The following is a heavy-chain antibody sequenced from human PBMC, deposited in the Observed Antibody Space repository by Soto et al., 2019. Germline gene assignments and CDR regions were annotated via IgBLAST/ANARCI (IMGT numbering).Heavy chain of an antibody. CDR3: ARGPPPTVTTGVYYFDY. J-gene: IGHJ4*02. D-gene: IGHD4-17*01. Sequence: SETLSLTCAVYGGNFSGYYWSWIRQPPGKGLEWIGEINHSGSTNYNPSLKSRVTISVDTSKNQFSLKLSSVTAADTAVYYCARGPPPTVTTGVYYFDYWGQGTLVTVSS. V-gene: IGHV4-34*01. CDR1: GGNFSGYY. CDR2: INHSGST.